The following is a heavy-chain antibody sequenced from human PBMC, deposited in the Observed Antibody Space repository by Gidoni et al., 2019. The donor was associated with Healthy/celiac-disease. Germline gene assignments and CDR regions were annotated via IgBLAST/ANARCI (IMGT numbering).Heavy chain of an antibody. CDR3: ARDGLRNWNPGTGFGY. CDR1: GFPFSSYG. J-gene: IGHJ4*02. Sequence: QVQLVESGGGVVQPGRSLRLSCAASGFPFSSYGMHWVRQAPGKGLGVLAVIWYDGSKKYYADSVKGRFTISRDNSKNTLYLKMNSMRAEDTAVYYCARDGLRNWNPGTGFGYWGQGTLVTVSS. CDR2: IWYDGSKK. V-gene: IGHV3-33*01. D-gene: IGHD1-1*01.